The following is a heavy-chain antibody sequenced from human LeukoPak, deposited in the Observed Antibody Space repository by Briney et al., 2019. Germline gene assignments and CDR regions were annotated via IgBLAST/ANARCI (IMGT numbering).Heavy chain of an antibody. CDR1: GFTFDDYA. D-gene: IGHD3-10*01. V-gene: IGHV3-9*01. CDR3: AKAGGSGSYYYYYYGMDV. Sequence: GGSLRLSCAASGFTFDDYAMHWVRQAPGKGLEWVSGISWNSGSIGYADSVKGRFTISRDNAKNSLYLQMNSLRAEDTALYYCAKAGGSGSYYYYYYGMDVWGQGTTVTVSS. CDR2: ISWNSGSI. J-gene: IGHJ6*02.